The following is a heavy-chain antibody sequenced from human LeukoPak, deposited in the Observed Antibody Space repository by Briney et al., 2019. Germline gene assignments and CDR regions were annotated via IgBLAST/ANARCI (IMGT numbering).Heavy chain of an antibody. J-gene: IGHJ4*02. CDR2: IWYDGSNK. Sequence: GGSLRLSCAASGFTFSSYGMHWVRQAPGKGLEWVAVIWYDGSNKYYADSLKGRFTIPRDNSKNTLYPQMNSLRSEDTAVYYCARDSRGYQGEADHWGQGTLVTVSS. D-gene: IGHD3-10*01. CDR3: ARDSRGYQGEADH. V-gene: IGHV3-33*01. CDR1: GFTFSSYG.